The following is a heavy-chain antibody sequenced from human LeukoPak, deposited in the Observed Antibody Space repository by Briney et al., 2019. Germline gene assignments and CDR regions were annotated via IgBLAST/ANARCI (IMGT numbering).Heavy chain of an antibody. Sequence: SQTLSLTCAISGDSVSSNSAAWNWIRQSPSRGLEWLGRAYYRSKWYNDYAVSVKGRITINPGTSKNQLSLQLNSVTPEDTAVYYCARGCSSTSCLVFGMDVWGQGTTVTVSS. V-gene: IGHV6-1*01. J-gene: IGHJ6*02. D-gene: IGHD2-2*01. CDR2: AYYRSKWYN. CDR3: ARGCSSTSCLVFGMDV. CDR1: GDSVSSNSAA.